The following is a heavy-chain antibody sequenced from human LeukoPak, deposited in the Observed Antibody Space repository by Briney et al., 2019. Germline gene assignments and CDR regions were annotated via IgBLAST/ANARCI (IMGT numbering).Heavy chain of an antibody. CDR3: ARAPLGYYDYVWGSYRSYYFDY. CDR2: IYYSGST. V-gene: IGHV4-59*01. Sequence: SETLSLTCTVSGGSISSYYWSWLRQPPGKGLEWIGYIYYSGSTNYNPSLTSRVTISVDTSKNQFSLKLSSVTAADTAVYYCARAPLGYYDYVWGSYRSYYFDYWGQGTLVTVFS. D-gene: IGHD3-16*02. J-gene: IGHJ4*02. CDR1: GGSISSYY.